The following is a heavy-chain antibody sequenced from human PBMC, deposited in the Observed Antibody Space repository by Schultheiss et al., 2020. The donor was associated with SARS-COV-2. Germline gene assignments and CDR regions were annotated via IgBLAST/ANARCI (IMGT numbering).Heavy chain of an antibody. J-gene: IGHJ4*02. CDR3: ASWGVVVPAANDY. D-gene: IGHD2-2*01. V-gene: IGHV1-2*06. CDR2: INPNSGGT. CDR1: GYTFTGYY. Sequence: ASVKVSCKASGYTFTGYYMHWVRQAPGQGLEWMGRINPNSGGTNYAQKFQGRVTMTRDTSISTAYMELSRLRSDDTAVYYCASWGVVVPAANDYWGQGTLVTVSS.